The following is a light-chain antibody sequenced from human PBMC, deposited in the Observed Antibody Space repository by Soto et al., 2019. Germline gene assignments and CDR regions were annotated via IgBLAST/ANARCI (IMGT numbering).Light chain of an antibody. J-gene: IGKJ1*01. CDR2: GAS. CDR3: QQYGSSPWT. V-gene: IGKV3-20*01. CDR1: QSVSSSY. Sequence: EIVLTQSPGTLSLSPGEKATLSCRASQSVSSSYLAWYQQKPGQAHRLLIYGASSRATGIPDRFSGSGSGTDLTLTISRLEPEDFEVYYCQQYGSSPWTFGQGTKVDI.